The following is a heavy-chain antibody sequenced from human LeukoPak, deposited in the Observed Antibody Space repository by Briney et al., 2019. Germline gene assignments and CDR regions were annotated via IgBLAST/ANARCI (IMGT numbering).Heavy chain of an antibody. CDR2: IPYDKNNN. V-gene: IGHV3-30*02. CDR3: ARVVIAVADDNWFDP. Sequence: GGSLRLSCAACGFTFSTYGMHWVRQAPGKGLEWVAFIPYDKNNNYYADSVKGRFTISRDNSKSTLYLQMNSLRAEDTAVYYCARVVIAVADDNWFDPWGQGTLVTVSS. D-gene: IGHD6-19*01. J-gene: IGHJ5*02. CDR1: GFTFSTYG.